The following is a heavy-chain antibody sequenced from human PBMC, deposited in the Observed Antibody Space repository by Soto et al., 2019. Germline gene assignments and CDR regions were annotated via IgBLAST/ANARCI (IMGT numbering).Heavy chain of an antibody. CDR3: VRDMQLWPLDP. J-gene: IGHJ5*02. V-gene: IGHV3-74*03. CDR2: INTDGSVA. CDR1: GLTFRSYW. D-gene: IGHD2-21*01. Sequence: EVQLVESGGGLVQPGESLRLSCAASGLTFRSYWMHWVRQAPGKGLVWVSRINTDGSVAMYVDSVKGRFTISRDNAKNTLYLHMNSLRAEDTAVYYFVRDMQLWPLDPWGQRSLVTVSS.